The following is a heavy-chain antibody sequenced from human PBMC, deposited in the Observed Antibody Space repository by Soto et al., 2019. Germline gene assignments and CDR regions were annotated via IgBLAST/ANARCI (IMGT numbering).Heavy chain of an antibody. D-gene: IGHD2-2*01. CDR2: LYHIGST. Sequence: SETLSLTCAVSGYSVSSGNYWAWIRQPPGRGLEWIGSLYHIGSTHYNTSLKSRVTISVDTSKNHFSLELSSVAAADTAIYYCRSSTSCYDESCVDVWGQGTMVTVS. CDR1: GYSVSSGNY. CDR3: RSSTSCYDESCVDV. V-gene: IGHV4-38-2*01. J-gene: IGHJ6*02.